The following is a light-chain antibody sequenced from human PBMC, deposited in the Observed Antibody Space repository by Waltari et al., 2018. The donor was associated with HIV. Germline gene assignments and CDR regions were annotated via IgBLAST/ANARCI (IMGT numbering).Light chain of an antibody. J-gene: IGLJ3*02. CDR2: STA. CDR3: LLYFGGAWV. CDR1: SGAVTSDFH. V-gene: IGLV7-43*01. Sequence: QTVVTQESSLTVSPGGTVTLTCASNSGAVTSDFHPNWIQQKPGQTPRALIYSTAYKHSLTPARFSGSLLGGKAALTLSTVQPEDEAAYYCLLYFGGAWVFGGGTKLTVL.